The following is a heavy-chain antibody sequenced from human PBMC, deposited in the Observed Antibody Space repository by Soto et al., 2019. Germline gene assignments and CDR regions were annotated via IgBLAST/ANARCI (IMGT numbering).Heavy chain of an antibody. CDR3: AKVGGTAGYYNHFGMDV. V-gene: IGHV3-23*01. CDR2: ISSGGDST. CDR1: GFSGLTFRSYS. D-gene: IGHD2-2*03. Sequence: PGGSLRLSCAASGFSGLTFRSYSMSWVRQTPGKGLEWVSFISSGGDSTYYVDSVKGRFTISRDNSKNKLYLQMNSLRVEDTAIFYCAKVGGTAGYYNHFGMDVWGQGTTVTVSS. J-gene: IGHJ6*02.